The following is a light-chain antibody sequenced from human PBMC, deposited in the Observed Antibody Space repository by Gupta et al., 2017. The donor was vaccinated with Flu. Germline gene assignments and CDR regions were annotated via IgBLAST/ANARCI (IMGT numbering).Light chain of an antibody. CDR3: GTLDSSRSAYV. CDR1: SSNIETNY. J-gene: IGLJ1*01. CDR2: ENN. V-gene: IGLV1-51*02. Sequence: QSVLTQPPSVSAAPGQRVTISCSGSSSNIETNYVSWYQQLPGTAPKLLIYENNKRPSGIPDRFSGPKSGTSATLGITGLQTGDEADYYCGTLDSSRSAYVFGSGTKVTVL.